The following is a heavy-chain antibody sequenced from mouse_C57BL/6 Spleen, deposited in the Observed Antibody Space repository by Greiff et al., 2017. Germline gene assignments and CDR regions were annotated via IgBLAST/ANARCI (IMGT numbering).Heavy chain of an antibody. J-gene: IGHJ3*01. Sequence: QVQLQQSGAELVRPGTSVKMSCKASGYTFTNYWIGWAKQRPGHGLEWIGDIYPGGGYTNYNEKFKGKATLTADKSSSTAYMQFSSLTSEYSAIYYCARSREGSYYSNPWFAYWGQGTLVTVSA. CDR2: IYPGGGYT. D-gene: IGHD2-5*01. CDR3: ARSREGSYYSNPWFAY. CDR1: GYTFTNYW. V-gene: IGHV1-63*01.